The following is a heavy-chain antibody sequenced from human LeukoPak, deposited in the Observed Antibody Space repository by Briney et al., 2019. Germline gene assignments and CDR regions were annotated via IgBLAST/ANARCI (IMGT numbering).Heavy chain of an antibody. Sequence: GGSLRLSCAASGFTFSNAWMSWVRQAPGKGLEWVGRIKSKTDGGTTDYAAPVKGRFTISRDDSKNTLYLQMNSLRAEDTAVYYCALTTVTTSGDYWGQGTLVTVSS. D-gene: IGHD4-17*01. CDR3: ALTTVTTSGDY. CDR1: GFTFSNAW. J-gene: IGHJ4*02. V-gene: IGHV3-15*01. CDR2: IKSKTDGGTT.